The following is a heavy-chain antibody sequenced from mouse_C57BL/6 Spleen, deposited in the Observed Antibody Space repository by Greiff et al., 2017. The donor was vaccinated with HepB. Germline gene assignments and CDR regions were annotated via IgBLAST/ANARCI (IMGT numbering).Heavy chain of an antibody. CDR2: IWSGGST. D-gene: IGHD1-1*01. CDR1: GFSLTSYG. V-gene: IGHV2-2*01. J-gene: IGHJ4*01. Sequence: VQRVESGPGLVQPSQSLSITCTVSGFSLTSYGVHWVRQSPGKGLEWLGVIWSGGSTDYNAAFISRLSISKDNSKSQVFFKMNSLQADDTAIYYCARVLLLRERAMDYWGQGTSVTVSS. CDR3: ARVLLLRERAMDY.